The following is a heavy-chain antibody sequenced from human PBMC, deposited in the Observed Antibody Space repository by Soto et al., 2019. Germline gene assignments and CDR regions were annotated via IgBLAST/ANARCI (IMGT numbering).Heavy chain of an antibody. Sequence: EVQLLESGGGLVQPGGSLRLSCAASGFTFSIYAMSWVRQAPGKGLEWVSAISGSGDYTYYADSVKCRFAISRDNSNNTLYLQTTSPRTEATAVEYRGKVLKAVAGKYDNW. CDR2: ISGSGDYT. CDR1: GFTFSIYA. CDR3: GKVLKAVAGKYDNW. D-gene: IGHD2-2*01. V-gene: IGHV3-23*01. J-gene: IGHJ5*01.